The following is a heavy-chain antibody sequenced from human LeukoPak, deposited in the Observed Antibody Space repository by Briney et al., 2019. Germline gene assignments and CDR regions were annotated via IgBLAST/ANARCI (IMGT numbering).Heavy chain of an antibody. Sequence: GESLKISCKGSGYSFTSYWIGWVRQMPGKGLEWMGIIYPRGSDTRYSPSFQGQVTISADKSISTAYLQWSSLKASDTAMYYCARQTLAYCGGDCYSGSDYWGQGTLVTVSS. D-gene: IGHD2-21*02. CDR2: IYPRGSDT. V-gene: IGHV5-51*01. CDR3: ARQTLAYCGGDCYSGSDY. CDR1: GYSFTSYW. J-gene: IGHJ4*02.